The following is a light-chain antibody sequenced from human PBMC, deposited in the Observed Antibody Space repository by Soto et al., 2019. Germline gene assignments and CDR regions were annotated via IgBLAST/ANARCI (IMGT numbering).Light chain of an antibody. Sequence: DIQMTQSPSSLSASVGDGVTITCRASQSISSYLNWYQQKPGKAPKLLIYAASSLQSGVPSRFSGSGSGTDFTLTISSLQPEDFATYYCQQSYSTHTFGQGTKLEIK. CDR1: QSISSY. CDR2: AAS. CDR3: QQSYSTHT. J-gene: IGKJ2*01. V-gene: IGKV1-39*01.